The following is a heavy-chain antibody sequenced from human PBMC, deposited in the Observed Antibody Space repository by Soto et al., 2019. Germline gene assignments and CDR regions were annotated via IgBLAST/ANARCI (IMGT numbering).Heavy chain of an antibody. D-gene: IGHD1-26*01. CDR3: GRGRSGQIVVFY. Sequence: ASVKVSCKASGYTFTGHYIHWVRQAPEQGPEWMGEIGPESGATRYAQKFQGRFTMTRDTSITTVYMELKNLSPDDTAVYYCGRGRSGQIVVFYWGQGTPVTVSS. V-gene: IGHV1-2*02. J-gene: IGHJ4*02. CDR1: GYTFTGHY. CDR2: IGPESGAT.